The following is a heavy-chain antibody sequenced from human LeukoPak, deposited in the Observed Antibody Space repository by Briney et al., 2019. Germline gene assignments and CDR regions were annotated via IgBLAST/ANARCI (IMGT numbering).Heavy chain of an antibody. D-gene: IGHD1-1*01. J-gene: IGHJ3*02. V-gene: IGHV1-2*02. CDR2: INPNSCGT. CDR3: ARVEVLLSAFDI. Sequence: ASVKVSCKASGYTFTGYYMHWVRQAPGQGLEWMGWINPNSCGTNYAQKFQGRVTMTRDTSISTAYMELSRLRSDDTAVYYCARVEVLLSAFDIWGQGTMVTVSS. CDR1: GYTFTGYY.